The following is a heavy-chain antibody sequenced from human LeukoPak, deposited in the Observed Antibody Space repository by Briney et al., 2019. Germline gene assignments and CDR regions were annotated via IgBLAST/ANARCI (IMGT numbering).Heavy chain of an antibody. CDR1: GFTFSSYW. Sequence: GGSLRLSCAASGFTFSSYWMSWVRQAPGKGLEWVANIKQDGSEKYYVDSVKGRFTISRDNAKNSLYLQMNSLRAEDTAVYYCASRGGATKLGYFDYWGQGTLVTVSS. V-gene: IGHV3-7*01. CDR2: IKQDGSEK. CDR3: ASRGGATKLGYFDY. J-gene: IGHJ4*02. D-gene: IGHD1-26*01.